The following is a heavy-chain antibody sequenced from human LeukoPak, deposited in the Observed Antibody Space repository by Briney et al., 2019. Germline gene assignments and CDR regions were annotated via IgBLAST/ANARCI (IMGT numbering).Heavy chain of an antibody. V-gene: IGHV3-7*01. Sequence: PGRSLRLSCAASGFTSSSYWMSWVRQAPGKGLEWVANIKQDGSEKYYVDSVKGRFTISRDDAKNSLYLQMNSLRAEDTAVYYCARVYRSSSGYCFDYWGQGTLVTVSS. CDR3: ARVYRSSSGYCFDY. CDR2: IKQDGSEK. J-gene: IGHJ4*02. D-gene: IGHD6-6*01. CDR1: GFTSSSYW.